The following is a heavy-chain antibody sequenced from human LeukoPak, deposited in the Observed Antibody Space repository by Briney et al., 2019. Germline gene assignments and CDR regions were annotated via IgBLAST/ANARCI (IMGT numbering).Heavy chain of an antibody. D-gene: IGHD3-22*01. CDR1: GGSISSYY. J-gene: IGHJ4*02. CDR3: ARVRTDSSGYYHYLFDY. CDR2: IYTSGNT. V-gene: IGHV4-4*07. Sequence: SETLSLTCTVSGGSISSYYWSWIRQPAGKGLEWIGRIYTSGNTNYNPSLKSRVTISVDTSKNQFSLRLSSVTAADTAVYYCARVRTDSSGYYHYLFDYWGQGTLVTVSS.